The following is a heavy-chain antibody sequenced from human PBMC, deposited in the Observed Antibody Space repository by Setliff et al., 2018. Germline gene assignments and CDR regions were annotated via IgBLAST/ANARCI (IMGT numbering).Heavy chain of an antibody. J-gene: IGHJ4*02. Sequence: SETLSLTCTVSGYSISSGYYWGWIRQPPGKGLEWIANIYFNGNTVKQPYLKSRVSISIDTSKNHFSLGLSSVIAADTATYYCVRVRVVQGYYEFDSWGQGALVTVSS. V-gene: IGHV4-38-2*02. D-gene: IGHD3-16*01. CDR3: VRVRVVQGYYEFDS. CDR1: GYSISSGYY. CDR2: IYFNGNT.